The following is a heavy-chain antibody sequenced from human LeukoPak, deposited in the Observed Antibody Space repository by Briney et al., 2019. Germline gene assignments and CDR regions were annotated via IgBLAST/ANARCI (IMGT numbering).Heavy chain of an antibody. D-gene: IGHD3-22*01. CDR3: ARDFYTYYYDSSGYYHHVPFDY. V-gene: IGHV3-21*01. Sequence: GGSLRLSCAASGFTFSSYGMHWVRQAPGKGLEWVSSISSSSSYIYYADSVKGRFTISRDNAKNSLYLQMNSLRAEDTAVYYCARDFYTYYYDSSGYYHHVPFDYWGQGTLVTVSS. CDR1: GFTFSSYG. CDR2: ISSSSSYI. J-gene: IGHJ4*02.